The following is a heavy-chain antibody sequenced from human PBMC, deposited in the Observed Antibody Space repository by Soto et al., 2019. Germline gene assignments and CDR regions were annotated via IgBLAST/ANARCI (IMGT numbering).Heavy chain of an antibody. V-gene: IGHV1-69*13. CDR1: GGTFSSYA. CDR2: IIPIFGTA. J-gene: IGHJ6*02. Sequence: ASVKVSCKASGGTFSSYAISWVRQAPGQGLEWMGGIIPIFGTANYAQKFQGRVTITADESTSTAYMELSSLRSEDTAVYYCAREMERQYYYGSGSSYYYYGMDVWGQGTTVTVSS. D-gene: IGHD3-10*01. CDR3: AREMERQYYYGSGSSYYYYGMDV.